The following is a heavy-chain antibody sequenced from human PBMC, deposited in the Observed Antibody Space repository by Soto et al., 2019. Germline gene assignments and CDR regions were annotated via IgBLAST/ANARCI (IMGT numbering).Heavy chain of an antibody. Sequence: GGSLRLSCAASGFTFSSYGMHWVRQAPGKGLEWVAVISYDGSNKYYADSVKGRFTISRDNSKNTLYLQMNSLRAEDTAVYYCAKGLGEILLWFGIIDGMEVWGQGTTVTVSS. D-gene: IGHD3-10*01. V-gene: IGHV3-30*18. CDR2: ISYDGSNK. CDR3: AKGLGEILLWFGIIDGMEV. CDR1: GFTFSSYG. J-gene: IGHJ6*02.